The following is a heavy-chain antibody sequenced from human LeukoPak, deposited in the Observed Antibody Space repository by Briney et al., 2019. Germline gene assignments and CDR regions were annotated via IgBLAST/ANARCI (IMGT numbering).Heavy chain of an antibody. V-gene: IGHV3-23*01. CDR1: GFTFSSYA. D-gene: IGHD2-21*01. CDR2: ISGYGGTT. Sequence: GGSLRLSCAASGFTFSSYAMSWVRQAPGKGLEWVSGISGYGGTTYHADSVEGRFTISRDNSKNTLYLQMNSLRAEDTAVYYCAKVRPPLANCGGDCYSPFDYWGQGTLVTVSS. J-gene: IGHJ4*02. CDR3: AKVRPPLANCGGDCYSPFDY.